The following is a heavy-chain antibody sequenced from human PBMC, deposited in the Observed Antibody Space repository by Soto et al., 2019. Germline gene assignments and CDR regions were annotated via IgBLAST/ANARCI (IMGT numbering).Heavy chain of an antibody. CDR2: IIPIFGTA. J-gene: IGHJ4*02. V-gene: IGHV1-69*12. CDR1: GGTFNSFA. CDR3: ARDPCISTTCYHDF. Sequence: QVQLVQSGAEVKKPGSSVKVSCKASGGTFNSFAFSWVRQAPGQGLEWMGGIIPIFGTANYAQKFQGRVTLTADESTGTTYLEVSSLRSEDTALYYCARDPCISTTCYHDFWGQGTLVTVSS. D-gene: IGHD2-2*01.